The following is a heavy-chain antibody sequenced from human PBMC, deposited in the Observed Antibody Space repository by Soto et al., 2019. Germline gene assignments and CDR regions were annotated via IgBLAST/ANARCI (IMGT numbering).Heavy chain of an antibody. CDR3: ARLSVDLNDYWSLDP. Sequence: QVQLQESGPGLVKPSETLPLTCTVSGGSISSYYWSWIRQPPGKGLEWIGYVSYTGSTYYNPSLQSRVTISLGPSRYRFCLKVASVTAADTAVYYCARLSVDLNDYWSLDPWGQGTLVSVSS. CDR1: GGSISSYY. J-gene: IGHJ5*02. V-gene: IGHV4-59*13. D-gene: IGHD1-1*01. CDR2: VSYTGST.